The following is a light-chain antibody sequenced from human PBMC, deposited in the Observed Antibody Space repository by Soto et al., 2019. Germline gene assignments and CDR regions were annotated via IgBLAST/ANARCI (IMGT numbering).Light chain of an antibody. Sequence: QSVLTQPASVSGSPGQSITISCTGTSSDVGGYNYVSWYQQHPGKAPKLIIYDVTNRPTGVSNRFSGSKSGNTASLPISGLQAEDVAEYYCSSYTSSRTPLVFGGGTQLTVL. CDR1: SSDVGGYNY. V-gene: IGLV2-14*01. J-gene: IGLJ3*02. CDR2: DVT. CDR3: SSYTSSRTPLV.